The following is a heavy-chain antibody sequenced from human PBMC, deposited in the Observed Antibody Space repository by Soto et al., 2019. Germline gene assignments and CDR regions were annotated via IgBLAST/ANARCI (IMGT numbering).Heavy chain of an antibody. D-gene: IGHD3-9*01. CDR3: ARGDILTGLDY. J-gene: IGHJ4*02. CDR2: INHSGST. V-gene: IGHV4-34*01. Sequence: SETLSLICAVYGGSFSGYYLSWIRQPPGKGLEWIGEINHSGSTNYNPSLKSRVTISVDTSKNQFSLKLSSVTAADTAVYYCARGDILTGLDYWGQGTLVTVSS. CDR1: GGSFSGYY.